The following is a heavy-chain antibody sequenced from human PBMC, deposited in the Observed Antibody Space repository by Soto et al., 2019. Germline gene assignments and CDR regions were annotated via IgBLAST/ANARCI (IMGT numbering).Heavy chain of an antibody. V-gene: IGHV1-3*01. CDR2: INAGNGNT. Sequence: GASVKVSCKASGYTFTSYAMHWVRQAPGQRLEWMGWINAGNGNTKYSQKFQGRVTITRDTSASTAYMELSSLRSEDTAVYYCARLSSTIAYYSYSGMDVWGQGTTVTVSS. CDR1: GYTFTSYA. D-gene: IGHD2-2*01. CDR3: ARLSSTIAYYSYSGMDV. J-gene: IGHJ6*02.